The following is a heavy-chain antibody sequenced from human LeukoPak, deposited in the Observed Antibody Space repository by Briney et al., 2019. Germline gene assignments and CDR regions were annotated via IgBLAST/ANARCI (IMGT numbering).Heavy chain of an antibody. CDR3: ARFEVGTGSFWFDP. D-gene: IGHD3/OR15-3a*01. CDR1: GGSISTYY. CDR2: INFSGST. V-gene: IGHV4-59*01. Sequence: SETLSLTCTVSGGSISTYYWSWIRQPPGKGLEWIGYINFSGSTNYNPSLKSRVTISVDSTKNQFSLNLGSVTAVDTALYSCARFEVGTGSFWFDPWGQGTLVTVSS. J-gene: IGHJ5*02.